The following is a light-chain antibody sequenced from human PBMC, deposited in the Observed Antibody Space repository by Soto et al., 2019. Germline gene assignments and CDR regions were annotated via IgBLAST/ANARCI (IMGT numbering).Light chain of an antibody. CDR2: GAF. CDR3: QQYVTYPWT. V-gene: IGKV3-20*01. J-gene: IGKJ1*01. CDR1: PSVTNF. Sequence: EIVLTQSPATLSLSPGERATLSCRASPSVTNFLAWYQQKPGQAPRLLIYGAFNRATGIPARFSGSGSGTDFTLTISRLEPEDFAVYYCQQYVTYPWTFGQGTKVEIK.